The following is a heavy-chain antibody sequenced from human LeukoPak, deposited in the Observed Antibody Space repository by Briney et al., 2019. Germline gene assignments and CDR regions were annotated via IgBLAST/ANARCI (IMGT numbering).Heavy chain of an antibody. D-gene: IGHD3-10*01. J-gene: IGHJ2*01. Sequence: GGSLRLSCAASGFAFCTKYMNWVRQAPGKGLEWISILYSGGDTYYADSVKGRFTISRDNSRNTLSLLMNSQRVEDTAVYHCARVGDHYHWNFDLWGRGTLVTVSS. CDR1: GFAFCTKY. V-gene: IGHV3-53*01. CDR2: LYSGGDT. CDR3: ARVGDHYHWNFDL.